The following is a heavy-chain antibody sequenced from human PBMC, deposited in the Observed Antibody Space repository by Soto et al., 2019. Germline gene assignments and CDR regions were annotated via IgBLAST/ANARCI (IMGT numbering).Heavy chain of an antibody. J-gene: IGHJ4*02. CDR2: ISYDGSNK. CDR3: AKDLRGYCSGGSCYSTEFDY. Sequence: GGSLRLSCAVSGFTFSSYGMHWVRQAPGKGLEWVAVISYDGSNKYYADSVKGRFTISRDNSKNTLYLQMNSLRAEDTAVYYCAKDLRGYCSGGSCYSTEFDYWGQGTLVTVSS. D-gene: IGHD2-15*01. V-gene: IGHV3-30*18. CDR1: GFTFSSYG.